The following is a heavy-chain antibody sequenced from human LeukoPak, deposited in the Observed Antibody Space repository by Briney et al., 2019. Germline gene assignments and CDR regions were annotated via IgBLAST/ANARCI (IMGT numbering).Heavy chain of an antibody. CDR1: VFTLRSHE. CDR3: ARKGWYSAL. CDR2: INQDGSQK. J-gene: IGHJ2*01. Sequence: GGSLSLSCAVSVFTLRSHEMICVPQSPGKGREGVASINQDGSQKYPVESLKGRFTIPRDNAQNSPYLQMHSVIFETRSGFLCARKGWYSALWGRGTLVSVSS. V-gene: IGHV3-7*01.